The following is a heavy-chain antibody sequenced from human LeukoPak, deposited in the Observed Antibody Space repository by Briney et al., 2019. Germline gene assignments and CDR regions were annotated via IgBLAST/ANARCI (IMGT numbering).Heavy chain of an antibody. V-gene: IGHV1-2*02. CDR2: INPNSGGT. D-gene: IGHD3-10*01. CDR3: AGEFGSGSYYTFLDY. Sequence: ASVKVSCKASGYTFTGYYMHWVRQAPGQGLEWMGWINPNSGGTNYAQKFQGRVTMTRDTSNSTAYMELSRLRSDDTAVYYCAGEFGSGSYYTFLDYWGQGTLVTVSS. CDR1: GYTFTGYY. J-gene: IGHJ4*02.